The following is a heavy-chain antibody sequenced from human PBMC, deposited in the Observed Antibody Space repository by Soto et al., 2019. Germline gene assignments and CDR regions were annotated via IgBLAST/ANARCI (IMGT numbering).Heavy chain of an antibody. CDR1: GFTFSNYW. J-gene: IGHJ4*02. D-gene: IGHD3-10*01. CDR3: ARDEGNAMVRWYDN. V-gene: IGHV3-74*03. CDR2: IKFDGSRT. Sequence: EAQLVQSGGGLVQPGGSMRLSCAASGFTFSNYWMHWVRQAPGKGLVWVSGIKFDGSRTTYADSVKGRFTISRDNAKNTVYLQMNRLSAEDTAVYYCARDEGNAMVRWYDNWGQGTLVTVSS.